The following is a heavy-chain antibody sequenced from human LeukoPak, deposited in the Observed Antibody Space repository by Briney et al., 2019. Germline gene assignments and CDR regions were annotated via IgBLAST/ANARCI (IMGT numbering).Heavy chain of an antibody. J-gene: IGHJ4*02. V-gene: IGHV3-33*01. CDR1: GFTFSSFG. Sequence: GGSLRLSCAASGFTFSSFGMHWVRQAPGKGLEWVAVIWYDASNKYYADSVKGRFTISRDNSKNSLYLQMNSLKDEDTSVYYCASSRNWGQGTLVTVSS. CDR3: ASSRN. CDR2: IWYDASNK.